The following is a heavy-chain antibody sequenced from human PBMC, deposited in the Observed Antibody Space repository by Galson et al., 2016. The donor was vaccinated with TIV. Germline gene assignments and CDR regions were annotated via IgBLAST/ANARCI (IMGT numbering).Heavy chain of an antibody. J-gene: IGHJ6*02. CDR3: ARDRGSMTMILVVDYYYGMDV. Sequence: VKVSCKASGYTFSKYGISWVRQAPGQGLEWMGWISGYSGNTNYARKLKGRVSMTTDTSTGTAFMEVRSLTSDDTAVYYCARDRGSMTMILVVDYYYGMDVWGQGTTVTVSS. CDR2: ISGYSGNT. CDR1: GYTFSKYG. V-gene: IGHV1-18*04. D-gene: IGHD3-22*01.